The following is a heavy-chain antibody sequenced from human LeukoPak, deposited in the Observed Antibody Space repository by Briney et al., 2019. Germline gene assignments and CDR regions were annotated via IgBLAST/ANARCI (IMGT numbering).Heavy chain of an antibody. CDR3: ASLPITIFGSYFDY. CDR1: GGTFSSYA. J-gene: IGHJ4*02. Sequence: SVKVSCKASGGTFSSYAISWVRQAPGQGLEWMGGVIPIFGTANYAQKFQGRVTITADESTSTAYMELSSLRSEDTAVYYCASLPITIFGSYFDYWGQGTLVTVSS. CDR2: VIPIFGTA. D-gene: IGHD3-3*01. V-gene: IGHV1-69*01.